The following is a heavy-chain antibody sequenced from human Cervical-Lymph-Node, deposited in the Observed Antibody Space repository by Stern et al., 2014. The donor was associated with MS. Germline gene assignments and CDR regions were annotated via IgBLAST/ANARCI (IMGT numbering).Heavy chain of an antibody. CDR3: ARDSSSSPIDD. CDR2: IRSSSSTI. Sequence: VQLVESGGGLVKPGASLRLSCAASGFTFTRHAMNWVRQAPGKGLEWISYIRSSSSTIYYADAVKGRFTISRDNAMDSLFLQMNSLRDEDTAVYYCARDSSSSPIDDWGQGILVSVSS. V-gene: IGHV3-48*02. J-gene: IGHJ4*02. D-gene: IGHD6-6*01. CDR1: GFTFTRHA.